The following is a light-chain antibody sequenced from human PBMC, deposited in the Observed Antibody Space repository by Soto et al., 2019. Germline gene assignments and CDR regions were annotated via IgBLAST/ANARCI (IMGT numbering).Light chain of an antibody. Sequence: QSVLTQPPSVSAAPGQRVTISCSGSSSNIGGNSVSWYQQLPGTAPKLLIYDDDKRPSGIPDRFSGSKSGTSATLGITGLQTGDEADYYCGSWDSSLSADVFGTGTQLTVL. CDR1: SSNIGGNS. CDR3: GSWDSSLSADV. V-gene: IGLV1-51*01. CDR2: DDD. J-gene: IGLJ1*01.